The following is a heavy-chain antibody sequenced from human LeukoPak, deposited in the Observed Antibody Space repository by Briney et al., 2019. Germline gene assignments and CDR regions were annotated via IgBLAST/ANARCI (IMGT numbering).Heavy chain of an antibody. CDR2: IWYDGSNK. CDR1: GFTFSSYG. V-gene: IGHV3-33*01. J-gene: IGHJ6*02. Sequence: PGGSLRLSCAASGFTFSSYGMHWVRQAPGKGLEWVAVIWYDGSNKYYADSVKGRFTISRDNSKNTLYLQMNSLRAEDTAVYYCARDCYYDSSGYYYYYYYYYGMDVWGQGTTVTVSS. D-gene: IGHD3-22*01. CDR3: ARDCYYDSSGYYYYYYYYYGMDV.